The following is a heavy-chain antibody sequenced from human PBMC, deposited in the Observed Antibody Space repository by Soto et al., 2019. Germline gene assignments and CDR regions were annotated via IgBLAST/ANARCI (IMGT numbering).Heavy chain of an antibody. CDR1: GGSISSSSYY. CDR2: IYYSGST. J-gene: IGHJ5*02. V-gene: IGHV4-39*01. CDR3: SRHVTYNWNYGWFDP. Sequence: PSETLSLTCTVSGGSISSSSYYWGWIRQPPGKGLEWIGSIYYSGSTYYNPSLKSRVTISVDTSKNQFSLKLSSVTAADTAVYYCSRHVTYNWNYGWFDPWGQGTLVTVSS. D-gene: IGHD1-7*01.